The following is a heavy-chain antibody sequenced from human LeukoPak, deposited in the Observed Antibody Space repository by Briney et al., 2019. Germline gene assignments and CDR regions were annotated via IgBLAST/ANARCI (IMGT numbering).Heavy chain of an antibody. CDR3: ARGSPRRYIVATIGFDY. V-gene: IGHV4-59*08. J-gene: IGHJ4*02. Sequence: SETLSLTCTVSGGSISSYYWSWIRQPPGKGLEWIGYIYYSGSTNYNPSLKSRVTISVDTSKNQFSLKLSSVTAADTAVYYCARGSPRRYIVATIGFDYWGQGTLVTVSS. CDR1: GGSISSYY. D-gene: IGHD5-12*01. CDR2: IYYSGST.